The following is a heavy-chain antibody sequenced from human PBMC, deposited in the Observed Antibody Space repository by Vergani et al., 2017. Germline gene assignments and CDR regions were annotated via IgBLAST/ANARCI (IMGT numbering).Heavy chain of an antibody. CDR1: GGTFSSYA. V-gene: IGHV1-69*01. Sequence: QVQLVQSGAEVKKPGSSVKVSCKASGGTFSSYAISWVRQAPGQGLEWMGGIIPIFGTANYAQKFQGRVTITADESTSTAYMELSRLRSEDTAVYYCARGVAAAGTLRGSVHFDYWGQGTLVTVSS. CDR2: IIPIFGTA. CDR3: ARGVAAAGTLRGSVHFDY. J-gene: IGHJ4*02. D-gene: IGHD6-13*01.